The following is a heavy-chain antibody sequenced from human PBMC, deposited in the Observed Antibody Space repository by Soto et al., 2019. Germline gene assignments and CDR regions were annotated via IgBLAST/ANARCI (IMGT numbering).Heavy chain of an antibody. CDR3: AKESRGGNSRGHVDY. V-gene: IGHV3-30*18. D-gene: IGHD2-21*02. Sequence: QVQLVDSGGRVVQPGRSLRLSCAASGFTFTNYGMHWVRQAPGKGLEWVAFISYDRSNKYYADSVKGRFTISRDNSQNPLYLQMTSLRSEDTAVYLCAKESRGGNSRGHVDYWGQGTLVTVSS. CDR1: GFTFTNYG. J-gene: IGHJ4*02. CDR2: ISYDRSNK.